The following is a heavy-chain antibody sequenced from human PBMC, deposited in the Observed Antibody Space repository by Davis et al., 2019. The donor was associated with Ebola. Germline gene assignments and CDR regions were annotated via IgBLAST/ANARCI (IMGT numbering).Heavy chain of an antibody. J-gene: IGHJ6*02. CDR2: IYYSGST. D-gene: IGHD1-26*01. CDR1: GGSISSSSYY. CDR3: ARPTWELLYYYGMGV. Sequence: SETLSLTCTVSGGSISSSSYYWGWIRQPPGKGLEWIGSIYYSGSTYYNPSLKSRVTISVDTSKNQFSLKLSSVTAADTAVYYCARPTWELLYYYGMGVWGQGTTVTVSS. V-gene: IGHV4-39*01.